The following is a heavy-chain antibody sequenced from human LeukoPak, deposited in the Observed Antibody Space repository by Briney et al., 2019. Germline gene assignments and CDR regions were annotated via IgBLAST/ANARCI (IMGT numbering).Heavy chain of an antibody. V-gene: IGHV3-74*01. CDR3: SGYFNGRNDF. Sequence: GGSLRLSCAASGFTFSSNWMHWVRQGPGKGLVWVSRICPDGSRQYYADSVKGRFTISRDNAKNTLSLEMNSLGDEDTAVYYCSGYFNGRNDFWGQGTLVTVSS. D-gene: IGHD2-8*01. CDR2: ICPDGSRQ. J-gene: IGHJ4*02. CDR1: GFTFSSNW.